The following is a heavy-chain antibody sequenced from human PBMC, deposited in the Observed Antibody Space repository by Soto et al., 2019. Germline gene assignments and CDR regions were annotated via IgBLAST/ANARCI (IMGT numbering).Heavy chain of an antibody. CDR1: GVSFRTSGVG. CDR2: IYWDDDK. J-gene: IGHJ4*02. CDR3: AHFYDSSGYTGY. V-gene: IGHV2-5*02. D-gene: IGHD3-22*01. Sequence: SGPTLVNPTQTLTLTCPYSGVSFRTSGVGVGWIRQPPGKALEWLAVIYWDDDKRYSPSLKSRLTITKDTSKNQVVLTMTNMDPVDTATYYCAHFYDSSGYTGYWGQGTLVTVSS.